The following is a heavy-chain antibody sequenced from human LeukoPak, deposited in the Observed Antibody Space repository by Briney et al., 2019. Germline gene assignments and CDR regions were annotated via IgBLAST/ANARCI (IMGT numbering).Heavy chain of an antibody. D-gene: IGHD3-3*01. Sequence: GGSLRLSCAASGFTFSSYSMNWVRQAPGKGLEWVSSISSSSSYIYYADSVKGRFTISRDNAKNSLYLQMNSLRAEDTAVYYCARASRADFWSGKYWGQGTLVTVSS. CDR3: ARASRADFWSGKY. J-gene: IGHJ4*02. V-gene: IGHV3-21*01. CDR2: ISSSSSYI. CDR1: GFTFSSYS.